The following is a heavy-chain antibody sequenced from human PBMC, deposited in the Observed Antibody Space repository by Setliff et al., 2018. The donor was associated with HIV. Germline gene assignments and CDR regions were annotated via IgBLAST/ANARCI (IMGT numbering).Heavy chain of an antibody. Sequence: GESLKISCNGSEYYFSSYWVAWVRQMPGKGLEWMGAIYPGDSDTRYSPSFQGQVTISADKSISTAYLQWSSLKASDTAMYYCARQSGDYTVTTYYMDVWGKGTTVTVSS. V-gene: IGHV5-51*01. D-gene: IGHD4-17*01. J-gene: IGHJ6*03. CDR3: ARQSGDYTVTTYYMDV. CDR1: EYYFSSYW. CDR2: IYPGDSDT.